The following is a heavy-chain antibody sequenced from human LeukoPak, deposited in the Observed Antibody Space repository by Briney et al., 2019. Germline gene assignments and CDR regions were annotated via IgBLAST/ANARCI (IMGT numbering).Heavy chain of an antibody. J-gene: IGHJ4*02. CDR3: AKEDTD. Sequence: GGSLRLSCAASGFTFSRDGMHWVRQAPGKGLEWVAVISYDGSNKYYADSVKGRFTISRDSSKNTLYLQMNSLRAEDTAVYYCAKEDTDWGQGTLVTVSS. V-gene: IGHV3-30*18. CDR1: GFTFSRDG. CDR2: ISYDGSNK.